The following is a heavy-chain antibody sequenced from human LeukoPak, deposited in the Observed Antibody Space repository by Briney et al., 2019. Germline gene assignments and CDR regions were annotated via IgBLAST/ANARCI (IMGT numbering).Heavy chain of an antibody. CDR1: GGSISSSSHY. CDR3: ARHIVVVSTPADWFDP. Sequence: SETLSLTCTVSGGSISSSSHYWGWIRQPPGRGLEWIGSIYYSGSTYYNPSLKSRVTISVDTSKNQFSLKLSSVSAADTAVYHCARHIVVVSTPADWFDPWGQGALVTVSS. CDR2: IYYSGST. D-gene: IGHD2-21*01. J-gene: IGHJ5*02. V-gene: IGHV4-39*01.